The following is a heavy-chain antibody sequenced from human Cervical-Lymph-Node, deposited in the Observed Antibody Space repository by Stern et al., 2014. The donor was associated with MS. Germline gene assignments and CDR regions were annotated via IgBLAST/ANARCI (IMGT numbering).Heavy chain of an antibody. D-gene: IGHD2-2*01. V-gene: IGHV3-48*02. CDR3: ATSCTTHRCYGSEY. CDR1: GFTFTDYT. Sequence: EMQLVESGGGLVQPGGSLRLSCAASGFTFTDYTMDWVRQAPGKGLEWVSYITSSGRTIYYADSVKGRFTISRDNAKNSVYLQMNSLRDEDTAVYYCATSCTTHRCYGSEYRGQGTLVTVSS. J-gene: IGHJ4*02. CDR2: ITSSGRTI.